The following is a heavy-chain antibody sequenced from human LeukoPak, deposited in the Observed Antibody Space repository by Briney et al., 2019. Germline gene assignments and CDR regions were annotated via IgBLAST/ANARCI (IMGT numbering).Heavy chain of an antibody. D-gene: IGHD2-15*01. J-gene: IGHJ4*02. V-gene: IGHV1-2*02. CDR2: INPNSGGT. CDR1: GYTFTGYF. Sequence: ASVKVSCKASGYTFTGYFMHWVRLAPGQGLEWMGWINPNSGGTNYAQKFQGRVTMTRDTSISTAYMELSRLGSDDTAVYYCARDYDIVVVVAATQLDYWGQGTLVTVSS. CDR3: ARDYDIVVVVAATQLDY.